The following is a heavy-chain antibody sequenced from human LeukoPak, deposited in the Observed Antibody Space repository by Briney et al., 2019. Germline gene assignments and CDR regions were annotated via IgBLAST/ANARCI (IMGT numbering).Heavy chain of an antibody. D-gene: IGHD3-10*01. Sequence: SETLSLTCTGAGVSISSYYWKWLRQGAGKGLEGIGRIYSSGSTNYNPSLKSRVTMSVDPSKNQFSLTLSSVTAADTAVYYCARDPSSFGGRFDPWGQGTLVAVSS. V-gene: IGHV4-4*07. CDR2: IYSSGST. CDR1: GVSISSYY. J-gene: IGHJ5*02. CDR3: ARDPSSFGGRFDP.